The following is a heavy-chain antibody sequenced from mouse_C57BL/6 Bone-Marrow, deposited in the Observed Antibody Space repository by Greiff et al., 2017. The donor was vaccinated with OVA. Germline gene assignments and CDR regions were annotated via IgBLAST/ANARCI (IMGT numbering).Heavy chain of an antibody. CDR3: ARRYYGSIAY. J-gene: IGHJ3*01. Sequence: QVQLQQSGPELVKPGASVKISCKASGYAFSSSWMHWVKQRPGKGLEWIGRIYPGDGDTNYNGKFKGKATLTADKSSSTAYMQLSSLTSEDSAVYFCARRYYGSIAYWGQGTLVTVSA. D-gene: IGHD1-1*01. CDR2: IYPGDGDT. CDR1: GYAFSSSW. V-gene: IGHV1-82*01.